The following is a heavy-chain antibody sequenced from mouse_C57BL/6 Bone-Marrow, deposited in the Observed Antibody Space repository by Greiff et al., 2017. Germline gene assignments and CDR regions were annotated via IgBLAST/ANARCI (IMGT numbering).Heavy chain of an antibody. V-gene: IGHV1-19*01. CDR2: INPYNGGT. CDR3: ARGVTARFAY. D-gene: IGHD2-2*01. Sequence: EVQLQQSGPVLVKPGASVKMSCKASGYTFTDYYMNWVKQSHGKSLEWIGVINPYNGGTSYNQKFKGKATLTVDKSSSTAYMELDSLTSEDSAVYYCARGVTARFAYWGQGTLVTVSA. CDR1: GYTFTDYY. J-gene: IGHJ3*01.